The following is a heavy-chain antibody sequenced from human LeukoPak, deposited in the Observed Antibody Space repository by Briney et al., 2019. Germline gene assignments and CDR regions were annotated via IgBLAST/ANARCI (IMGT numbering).Heavy chain of an antibody. Sequence: SETLSLTCTVSGGSISSYYWSWIRQPPGKGLEWTGYIYTSGSTNYNPSLKSRVTISVDTSKNQFSLKLSSVTAADTAVYYCAGVAIEQWLAPRWGQGTLVTVSS. CDR1: GGSISSYY. CDR3: AGVAIEQWLAPR. J-gene: IGHJ4*02. D-gene: IGHD6-19*01. CDR2: IYTSGST. V-gene: IGHV4-4*09.